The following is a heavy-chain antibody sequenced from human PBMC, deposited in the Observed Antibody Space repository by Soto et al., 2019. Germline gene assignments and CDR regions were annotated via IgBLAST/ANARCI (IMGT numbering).Heavy chain of an antibody. CDR3: AKRTTGWYLDL. J-gene: IGHJ2*01. V-gene: IGHV3-23*01. Sequence: EVQLLESGGGLVQPGGSLRLSCAASGFTFTSYAMNWVRQAPGKGLEWVSVISGSGGSTYYADSVKGRFTISRDNSKNTLYLQVNSLRAEDTAVYYCAKRTTGWYLDLWGRGTLVTVSS. CDR1: GFTFTSYA. CDR2: ISGSGGST.